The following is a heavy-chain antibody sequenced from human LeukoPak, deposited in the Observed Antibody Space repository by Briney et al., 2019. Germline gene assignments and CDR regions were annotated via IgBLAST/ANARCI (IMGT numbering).Heavy chain of an antibody. Sequence: GGSLRLSCAASGFTFSSYAMSWVRQAPGKGPEWVSAISGSGGSTYYADSVKGRFTISRDNSKNTLYLQMNSLRAEDTAVYYCGKDPHQISSWYFHYWGQGTLVTVSS. CDR1: GFTFSSYA. CDR3: GKDPHQISSWYFHY. J-gene: IGHJ4*02. D-gene: IGHD6-13*01. V-gene: IGHV3-23*01. CDR2: ISGSGGST.